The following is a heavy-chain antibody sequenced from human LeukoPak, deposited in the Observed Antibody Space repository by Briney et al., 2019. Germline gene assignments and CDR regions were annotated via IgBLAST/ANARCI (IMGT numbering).Heavy chain of an antibody. CDR2: IRYDGSNK. J-gene: IGHJ6*04. CDR1: GFTFSNYG. CDR3: AKDLDWLMDV. V-gene: IGHV3-30*02. Sequence: SGGSLRLSCAASGFTFSNYGMHWVRQAPGKGLEWVAFIRYDGSNKYYADSVKGRFTISRDNSKNTLYLQMNSLRAEDTAVYYCAKDLDWLMDVWGKGTTVTVSS. D-gene: IGHD3-9*01.